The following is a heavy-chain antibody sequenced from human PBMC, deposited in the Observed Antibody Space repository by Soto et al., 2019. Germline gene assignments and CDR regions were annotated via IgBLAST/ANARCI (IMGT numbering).Heavy chain of an antibody. D-gene: IGHD2-21*01. V-gene: IGHV3-23*01. J-gene: IGHJ4*02. CDR2: ISGSGGRT. Sequence: EVQLLESGGGLIQPGGSLRLSCEASGFTFSNYGMTWVHLAPGKGLEWVSTISGSGGRTFYADPVKGRFTISRDNSKNTVYLQMNGLRAEDTAVYYCAKEMIASTLADFFDYWGQGTLVTVSS. CDR3: AKEMIASTLADFFDY. CDR1: GFTFSNYG.